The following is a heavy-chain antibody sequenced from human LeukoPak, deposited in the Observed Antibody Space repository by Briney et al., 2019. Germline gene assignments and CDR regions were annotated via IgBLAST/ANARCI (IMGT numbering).Heavy chain of an antibody. J-gene: IGHJ3*02. Sequence: ASVKVSCKASGYTFTGYYMHWVRQAPGQGLEWMGWINPNSGGTNYAQKFQGRVTMTRDKSIRTAYMELSRLTSDDTAVYYYARNIWFGESADAFDIWGQGTMVIVSS. CDR3: ARNIWFGESADAFDI. CDR2: INPNSGGT. D-gene: IGHD3-10*01. V-gene: IGHV1-2*02. CDR1: GYTFTGYY.